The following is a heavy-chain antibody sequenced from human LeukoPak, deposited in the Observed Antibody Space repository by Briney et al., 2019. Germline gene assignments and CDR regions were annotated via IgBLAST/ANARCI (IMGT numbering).Heavy chain of an antibody. CDR3: ARGSWGYGDYYFDY. V-gene: IGHV1-8*01. Sequence: ASVKVSCXASGYTFTSYDINWVRQATGQGLEWMGWMNPNSGNTGYAQKFQGRVTMTRNTSISTAYMELSSLRSEDTAVYYCARGSWGYGDYYFDYWGQGTLVTVSS. D-gene: IGHD4-17*01. J-gene: IGHJ4*02. CDR2: MNPNSGNT. CDR1: GYTFTSYD.